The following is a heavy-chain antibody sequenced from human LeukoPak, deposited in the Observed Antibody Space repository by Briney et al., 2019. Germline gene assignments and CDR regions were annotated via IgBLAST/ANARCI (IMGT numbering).Heavy chain of an antibody. CDR1: GFTFNGYG. J-gene: IGHJ6*03. D-gene: IGHD2-15*01. V-gene: IGHV3-30*02. Sequence: GXSLRLSCAASGFTFNGYGMYWVRQAPGKGPEWLAFIRPDGQNKYYADSVKGRFMISRDNSKQTVDLHMSSLRHEDTAKYYCAKEGEGSWDMDVWGTGTTVTVSS. CDR2: IRPDGQNK. CDR3: AKEGEGSWDMDV.